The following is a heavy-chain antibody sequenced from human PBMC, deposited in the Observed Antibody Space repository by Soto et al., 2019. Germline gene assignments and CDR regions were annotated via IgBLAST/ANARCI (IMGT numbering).Heavy chain of an antibody. J-gene: IGHJ3*02. Sequence: GGSLRLSCAASGFIFKNYAMSWVRHSPGKGSEWASCIGVPGTDTYYTDSVKGWCTVSRDNCMSTLFLQMNGLRVEDTAVYYCVKDRRRENSVWDPFDIWGQGSMVTVSS. CDR3: VKDRRRENSVWDPFDI. CDR1: GFIFKNYA. V-gene: IGHV3-23*01. D-gene: IGHD2-21*01. CDR2: IGVPGTDT.